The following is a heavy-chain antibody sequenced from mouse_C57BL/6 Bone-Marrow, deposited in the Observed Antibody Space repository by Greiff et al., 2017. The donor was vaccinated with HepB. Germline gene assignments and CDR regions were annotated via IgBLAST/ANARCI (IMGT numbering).Heavy chain of an antibody. Sequence: EVKLVESGPELVKPGASVKMSCKASGYTFTDYNMHWVKQSHGKSLEWIGYINPNNGGTSYNQKFKGKATLTVNKSSSTAYMELRSLTSEDSAVYYCARSVYYGNYADYWGQGTTLTVAS. CDR1: GYTFTDYN. V-gene: IGHV1-22*01. J-gene: IGHJ2*01. CDR3: ARSVYYGNYADY. CDR2: INPNNGGT. D-gene: IGHD2-1*01.